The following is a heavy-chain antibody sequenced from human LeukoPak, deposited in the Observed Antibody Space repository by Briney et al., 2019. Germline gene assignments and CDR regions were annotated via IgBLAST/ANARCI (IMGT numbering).Heavy chain of an antibody. CDR3: ASDNGYCSSTSCYHFDY. D-gene: IGHD2-2*01. CDR2: IYSGGST. Sequence: PGGSLRLSCGASGFIFTRYSMHWVRQAPGKGLEWVSVIYSGGSTYYADSVKGRFTISRDNSKNTLYLQMNSLRAEDTAVYYCASDNGYCSSTSCYHFDYWGQGTLVTVSS. CDR1: GFIFTRYS. J-gene: IGHJ4*02. V-gene: IGHV3-53*01.